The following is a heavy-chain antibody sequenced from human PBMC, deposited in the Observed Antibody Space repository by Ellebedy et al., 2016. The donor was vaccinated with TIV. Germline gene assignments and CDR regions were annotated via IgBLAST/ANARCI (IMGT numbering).Heavy chain of an antibody. D-gene: IGHD6-19*01. CDR3: ARGGVVAGADY. CDR1: GFTFRNYW. J-gene: IGHJ4*02. CDR2: INQDGSAK. V-gene: IGHV3-7*03. Sequence: GESLKISCAASGFTFRNYWMSWVRQAPGKGLEWVANINQDGSAKYYVDSVKGRFTISRDNAKNSLYLQMNSLRGEDTAVYYCARGGVVAGADYWGQGTLVTVSS.